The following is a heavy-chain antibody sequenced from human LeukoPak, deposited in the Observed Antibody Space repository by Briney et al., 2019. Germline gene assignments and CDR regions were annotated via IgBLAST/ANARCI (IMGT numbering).Heavy chain of an antibody. D-gene: IGHD3-9*01. CDR3: AKEPHILTGYYTDYFDS. CDR2: IIGSGHTT. V-gene: IGHV3-23*01. Sequence: GGSLRLSCAASGFTFTSSAMSWVRQAPGKGLEWVSVIIGSGHTTDYADSVKGRFTVSRDNSKNTLYLQMNSLRAEDTAVYFCAKEPHILTGYYTDYFDSWGQGTLVTVSS. CDR1: GFTFTSSA. J-gene: IGHJ4*02.